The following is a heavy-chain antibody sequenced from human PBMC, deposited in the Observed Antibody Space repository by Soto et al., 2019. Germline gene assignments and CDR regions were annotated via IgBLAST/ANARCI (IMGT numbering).Heavy chain of an antibody. V-gene: IGHV4-31*03. CDR3: ARDWAYDSSGYYYAV. CDR1: GGSISSVCYY. CDR2: IYYSGST. Sequence: SETLSLTCTVSGGSISSVCYYWSWIRQHPGKGLEWIGYIYYSGSTYYNPSLKSRVTISVDTSKNQFSLKLSSVTAADTAVYYCARDWAYDSSGYYYAVWGQGTLVTVSS. D-gene: IGHD3-22*01. J-gene: IGHJ4*02.